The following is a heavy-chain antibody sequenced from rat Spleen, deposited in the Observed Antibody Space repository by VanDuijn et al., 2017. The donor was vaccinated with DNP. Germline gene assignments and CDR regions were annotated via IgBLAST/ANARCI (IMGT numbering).Heavy chain of an antibody. D-gene: IGHD1-10*01. CDR1: GYSITSCCR. CDR3: ARSWITTTGAMDA. CDR2: INSAGST. V-gene: IGHV3-3*01. Sequence: EVQLQESGPGLVEPSQSLSLTCSVTGYSITSCCRWTWIRKFPGHKLEWMGYINSAGSTNYNPSLKSRISITRDTSKNQFFLQVNSVTTEDTATYYCARSWITTTGAMDAWGQGTSVTVSS. J-gene: IGHJ4*01.